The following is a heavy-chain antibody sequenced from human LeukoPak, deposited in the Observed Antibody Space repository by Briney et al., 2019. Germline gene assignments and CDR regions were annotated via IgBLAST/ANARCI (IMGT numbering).Heavy chain of an antibody. CDR3: ARGQRHIAAADH. D-gene: IGHD6-13*01. CDR1: GYTFTSYD. Sequence: ASVKVSCKASGYTFTSYDINWVPQATGQGREWMGWVNPNSGNTGYAQKFQGRVTITRNTSISTAYMELSSLRSEDTAVYYCARGQRHIAAADHWGQGTLVTVSS. J-gene: IGHJ4*02. V-gene: IGHV1-8*03. CDR2: VNPNSGNT.